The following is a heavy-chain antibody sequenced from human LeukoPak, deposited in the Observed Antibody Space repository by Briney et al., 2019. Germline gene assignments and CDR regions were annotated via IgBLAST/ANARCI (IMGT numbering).Heavy chain of an antibody. CDR2: ISYSWNT. CDR3: ARSRSGGDYYYMDV. D-gene: IGHD3-3*01. J-gene: IGHJ6*03. V-gene: IGHV4-39*07. CDR1: GDSIKSGRYY. Sequence: PSETLSITCRVSGDSIKSGRYYWAWIRQPPGKGLEWIGTISYSWNTYYNPSLKSPVSISVDTSKNQFSLKLTSVTAADTAVYYCARSRSGGDYYYMDVWGKGTTVTVSS.